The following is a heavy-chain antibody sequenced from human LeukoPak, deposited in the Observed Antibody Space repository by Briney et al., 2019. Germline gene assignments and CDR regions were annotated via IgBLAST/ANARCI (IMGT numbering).Heavy chain of an antibody. CDR3: ARRNTAIVNDH. Sequence: GGSLRLSCAASGFTFSNYDMSWFRQAPGRGLEWVSTISGSGGSTYYADAVKGRFTISRDNSKNTLYLQVNSLRAEDTAIHYCARRNTAIVNDHWGQGTLVTVSS. D-gene: IGHD5-18*01. J-gene: IGHJ4*02. CDR2: ISGSGGST. V-gene: IGHV3-23*01. CDR1: GFTFSNYD.